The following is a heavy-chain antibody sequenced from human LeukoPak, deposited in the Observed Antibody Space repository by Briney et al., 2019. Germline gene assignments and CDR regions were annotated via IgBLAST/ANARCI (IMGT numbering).Heavy chain of an antibody. J-gene: IGHJ4*02. CDR3: AKRGVVIPVFLVGYHKEAYYFDS. Sequence: GGSLRLSCAVSEITLSNYGMSWVRQAPGKGLEWVAGISGSGGGTNYADSVKGRFTISRDNPKNTLYLQMNSLRAEDTAVYFYAKRGVVIPVFLVGYHKEAYYFDSWGQGALVTVSS. V-gene: IGHV3-23*01. CDR1: EITLSNYG. CDR2: ISGSGGGT. D-gene: IGHD3-3*01.